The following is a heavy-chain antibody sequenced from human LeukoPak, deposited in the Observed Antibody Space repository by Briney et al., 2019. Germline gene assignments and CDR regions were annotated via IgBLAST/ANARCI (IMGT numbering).Heavy chain of an antibody. J-gene: IGHJ4*01. D-gene: IGHD6-19*01. Sequence: SETLSLTCTVSGGSMSTYYWSWIRQTPGKGLEWIGCIYYSGSTAYNPSLKSRVTISVDTSKNQFSLKLNSVTAADTAVYYCARGTHSSWPIPLDFWGQGTLVTVSS. CDR1: GGSMSTYY. CDR3: ARGTHSSWPIPLDF. V-gene: IGHV4-59*01. CDR2: IYYSGST.